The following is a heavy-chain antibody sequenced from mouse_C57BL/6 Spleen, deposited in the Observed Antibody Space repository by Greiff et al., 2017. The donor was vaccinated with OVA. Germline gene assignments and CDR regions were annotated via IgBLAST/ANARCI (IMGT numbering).Heavy chain of an antibody. D-gene: IGHD2-5*01. Sequence: EVQLQQSGPVLVKPGASVKMSCKASGYTFTDYYMNWVKQSHGKSLEWIGVINPYNGGTSYNQKFKGKATLTVDKSSSTAYMELNSLTSEDSAVYYCARNSNYVGGFAYWGQGTLVTVSA. J-gene: IGHJ3*01. CDR2: INPYNGGT. V-gene: IGHV1-19*01. CDR1: GYTFTDYY. CDR3: ARNSNYVGGFAY.